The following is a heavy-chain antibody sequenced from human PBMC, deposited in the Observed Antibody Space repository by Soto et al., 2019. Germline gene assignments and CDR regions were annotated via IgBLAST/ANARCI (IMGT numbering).Heavy chain of an antibody. J-gene: IGHJ6*02. Sequence: SETLSLTCTVSGGSISSSSYYWGWIRQPPGKGLEWIGSIYYSGSTYYNPSLKSRVTISVDTSKNQFSLKLSSVTAADTAVYYCAREYWLLQTGMDVWGQGTTVTVSS. CDR1: GGSISSSSYY. CDR3: AREYWLLQTGMDV. CDR2: IYYSGST. V-gene: IGHV4-39*02. D-gene: IGHD3-9*01.